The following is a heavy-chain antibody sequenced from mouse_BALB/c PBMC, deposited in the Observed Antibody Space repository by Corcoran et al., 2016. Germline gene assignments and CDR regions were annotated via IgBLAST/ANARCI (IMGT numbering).Heavy chain of an antibody. Sequence: QIQLVQSGPELKKPGETVKISCKASGYTFTNYGMNWVKQAPGKGLKWMGWINTYTGEPTYADDFKGRFAFSLETSASTAYLQINNLKNDDMATYFCARSAYGNYVRYAMDYWGQGTSVTGSS. CDR3: ARSAYGNYVRYAMDY. D-gene: IGHD2-10*02. CDR1: GYTFTNYG. J-gene: IGHJ4*01. V-gene: IGHV9-1*02. CDR2: INTYTGEP.